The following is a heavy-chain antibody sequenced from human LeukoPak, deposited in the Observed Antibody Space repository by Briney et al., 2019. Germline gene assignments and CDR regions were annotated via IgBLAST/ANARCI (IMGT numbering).Heavy chain of an antibody. V-gene: IGHV1-69*13. CDR1: GGTFSSYG. J-gene: IGHJ6*02. D-gene: IGHD3-10*01. CDR2: IVPIFGTP. CDR3: ARGSGTITMVRGVFYGMDV. Sequence: ASVKVSCKASGGTFSSYGISWVRQAPGQGLEWMGGIVPIFGTPNYAQKFQGRVTITADESTSTAYMELSSLRSEDTAVYYCARGSGTITMVRGVFYGMDVWGQGTTVTVSS.